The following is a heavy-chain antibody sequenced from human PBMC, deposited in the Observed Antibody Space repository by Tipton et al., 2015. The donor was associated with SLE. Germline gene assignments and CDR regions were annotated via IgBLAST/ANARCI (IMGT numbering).Heavy chain of an antibody. Sequence: QLAQSGAEVQKPGASVKVSCKASGYTFSKFGISWVRQAPGQGLEWMGCISTYNGDTRYSQKFQGKVTMTTDTSTTTVYLELRNLTSDDAAVYYCARWGITPGMSNAFDIWGQRTVVRVSS. CDR2: ISTYNGDT. CDR3: ARWGITPGMSNAFDI. V-gene: IGHV1-18*01. D-gene: IGHD4-23*01. CDR1: GYTFSKFG. J-gene: IGHJ3*02.